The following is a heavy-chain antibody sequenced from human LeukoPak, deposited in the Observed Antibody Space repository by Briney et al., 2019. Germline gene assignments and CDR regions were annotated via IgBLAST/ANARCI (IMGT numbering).Heavy chain of an antibody. D-gene: IGHD2-15*01. Sequence: GRSLRLSCAASGFTFSSFGMSWVRQAPGKGLEWVSAISSTGGTAYYADSVKGRFTISRDNSKNTLYPQMNSLRAEDTAIYYCAKNGDRGAYCSGGSCYPYYYYNMDVWGKGTTVTISS. V-gene: IGHV3-23*01. J-gene: IGHJ6*03. CDR2: ISSTGGTA. CDR3: AKNGDRGAYCSGGSCYPYYYYNMDV. CDR1: GFTFSSFG.